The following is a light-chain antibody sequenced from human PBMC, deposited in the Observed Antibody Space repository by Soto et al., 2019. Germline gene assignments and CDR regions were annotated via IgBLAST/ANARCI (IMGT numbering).Light chain of an antibody. CDR3: QQYNNWPPYT. CDR2: GAS. CDR1: QSVSSN. J-gene: IGKJ2*01. Sequence: TQSPATLSVSPGERATLSXRASQSVSSNLAWYQQKPRQAPRLLIYGASTRATGIPARFSGSGSGTEFTLTISSLQSEDFAVYYCQQYNNWPPYTFGQGTKLEIK. V-gene: IGKV3-15*01.